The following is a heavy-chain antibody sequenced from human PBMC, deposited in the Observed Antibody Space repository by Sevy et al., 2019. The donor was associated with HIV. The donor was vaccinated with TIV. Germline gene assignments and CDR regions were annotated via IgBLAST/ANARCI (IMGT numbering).Heavy chain of an antibody. V-gene: IGHV3-7*03. Sequence: GGCLRLSCAASGFTFSSYWMSCVRQAPGKGLEWVANIKQDGSEKYYVDSVKGRFTISRDNAKNSLYLQMNSLRAEDTAAYYCARRGSPNARYSCSWYPFDYWGQGTLVTVSS. D-gene: IGHD6-13*01. CDR3: ARRGSPNARYSCSWYPFDY. J-gene: IGHJ4*02. CDR2: IKQDGSEK. CDR1: GFTFSSYW.